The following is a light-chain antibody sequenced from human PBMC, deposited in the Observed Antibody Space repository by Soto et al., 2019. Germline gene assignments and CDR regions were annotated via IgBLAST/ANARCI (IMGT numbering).Light chain of an antibody. CDR3: QQYDNWPWT. Sequence: EIVMTQSPAALSVSPGGRASLSSRVSQSVSSSYLAWYQQKPGQAPRLLIHGAFTRATGIPARFSGSGSGTEFTLTISSLQSEDFAVYYCQQYDNWPWTFGQGTKVDIK. J-gene: IGKJ1*01. CDR1: QSVSSSY. CDR2: GAF. V-gene: IGKV3-15*01.